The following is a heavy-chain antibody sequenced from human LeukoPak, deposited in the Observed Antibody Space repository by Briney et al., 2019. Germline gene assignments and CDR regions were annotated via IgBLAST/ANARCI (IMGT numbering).Heavy chain of an antibody. Sequence: SETLSLTCTVSGGSITSYYWSWIRQPPGKGLEWIGYIYYSGNTNYNPSLKSRVTISVDTSKNQFSLKLSSVTAVDTAVYYCARVNHEAVGNGWYSDWGQGTLVSVSS. CDR3: ARVNHEAVGNGWYSD. D-gene: IGHD6-19*01. CDR1: GGSITSYY. J-gene: IGHJ4*02. V-gene: IGHV4-59*01. CDR2: IYYSGNT.